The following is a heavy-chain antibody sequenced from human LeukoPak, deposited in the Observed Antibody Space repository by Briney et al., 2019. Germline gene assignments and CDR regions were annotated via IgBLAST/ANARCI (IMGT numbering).Heavy chain of an antibody. V-gene: IGHV3-11*04. CDR1: GFTFSDYY. D-gene: IGHD1-26*01. CDR2: ISSDAGTI. CDR3: ARVKYSGSYLVDY. Sequence: GGSLRLSCAASGFTFSDYYMSWIRQAPGKGLEWVSYISSDAGTIYYADSVKGRFTISRDNAKNSLYLQMNSLRAEDTAVYYCARVKYSGSYLVDYWGQGTLVTVSS. J-gene: IGHJ4*02.